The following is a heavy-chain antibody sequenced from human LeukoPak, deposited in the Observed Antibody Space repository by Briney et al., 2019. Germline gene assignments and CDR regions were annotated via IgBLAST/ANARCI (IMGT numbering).Heavy chain of an antibody. CDR1: GYSISSGYY. D-gene: IGHD3-10*01. Sequence: SETLSLTCTVSGYSISSGYYWGWIRQPPGKGLEWIGSIYHSGRTYYNPSLKSRVTMSVDTSKNQFSLKLSSVTAADTAVYYCARDAYYYGSESYFFDYWGQGTLVTVSS. J-gene: IGHJ4*02. V-gene: IGHV4-38-2*02. CDR3: ARDAYYYGSESYFFDY. CDR2: IYHSGRT.